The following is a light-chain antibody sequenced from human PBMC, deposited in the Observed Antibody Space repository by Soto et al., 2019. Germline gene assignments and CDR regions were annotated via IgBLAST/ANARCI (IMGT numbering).Light chain of an antibody. CDR1: QSVTSNQ. V-gene: IGKV3-20*01. CDR2: GAS. CDR3: QQYGGLPRT. Sequence: EIVLTQSPATLSLTPGERATLSCRASQSVTSNQLSCLQQTPGQPPRLLMYGASSRATGIPDRISGSGSSTDFTLTISRLEPEDFAVYYCQQYGGLPRTFGQGTKVDIK. J-gene: IGKJ1*01.